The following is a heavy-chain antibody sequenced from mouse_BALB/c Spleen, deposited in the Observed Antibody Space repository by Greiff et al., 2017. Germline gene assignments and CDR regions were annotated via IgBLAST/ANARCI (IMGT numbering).Heavy chain of an antibody. J-gene: IGHJ2*01. V-gene: IGHV5-6*01. CDR1: GFSFTSYG. CDR3: ARHDGYDPFDY. D-gene: IGHD2-2*01. CDR2: ISSGGSST. Sequence: VQLVESGGDLVKPGGSLSLSCAASGFSFTSYGMSWVRQTPDKRLEWVATISSGGSSTYYPDSVKGRFTISRDNANNTLYLQMSSLKSEDTAMYYCARHDGYDPFDYWGQGTTLTVSS.